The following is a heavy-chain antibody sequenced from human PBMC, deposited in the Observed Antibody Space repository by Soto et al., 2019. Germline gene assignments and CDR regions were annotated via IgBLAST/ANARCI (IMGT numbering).Heavy chain of an antibody. CDR1: GVPAMSYA. Sequence: SLRLACAASGVPAMSYAMHWVRTAPGKGLERVAVISCDGSNKYYAASVKGRFPISRDNSKNTLYLQMNIMRAEDTAVYYCERVGGWGQGTLVTIS. J-gene: IGHJ4*02. CDR2: ISCDGSNK. V-gene: IGHV3-30*19. CDR3: ERVGG.